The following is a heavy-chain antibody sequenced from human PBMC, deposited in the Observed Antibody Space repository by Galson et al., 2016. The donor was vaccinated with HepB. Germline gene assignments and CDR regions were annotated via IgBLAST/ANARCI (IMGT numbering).Heavy chain of an antibody. CDR2: IIAVLGAA. CDR1: GGTFNRHA. Sequence: SVKVSCKASGGTFNRHAISWVRQAPGQGLQWLGGIIAVLGAAKYAQKFQDRVRITADVSTSTVTAYMEMSGLTAEDTAVYYCSTDSVTSSYAFDIWGPGTMVTVSS. J-gene: IGHJ3*02. D-gene: IGHD4-17*01. V-gene: IGHV1-69*13. CDR3: STDSVTSSYAFDI.